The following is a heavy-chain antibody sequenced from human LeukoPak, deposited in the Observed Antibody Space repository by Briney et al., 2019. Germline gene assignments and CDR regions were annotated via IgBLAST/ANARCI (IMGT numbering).Heavy chain of an antibody. CDR1: GGSFSGYY. CDR2: INHSGST. Sequence: SETLSLTCAVYGGSFSGYYWSWIRQPPGKGLEWIGEINHSGSTNYNPSLKSRVTISVDTSKNQFSLKLSSVTAADTAVYYCARGAVLRFLEWLRAPSWFDPWGQGTLVTASS. CDR3: ARGAVLRFLEWLRAPSWFDP. J-gene: IGHJ5*02. V-gene: IGHV4-34*01. D-gene: IGHD3-3*01.